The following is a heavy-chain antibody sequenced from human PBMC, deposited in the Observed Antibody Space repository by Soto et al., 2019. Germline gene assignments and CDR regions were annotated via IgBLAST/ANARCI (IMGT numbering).Heavy chain of an antibody. CDR3: AKDEGIAVPTPYFQH. V-gene: IGHV3-30*18. J-gene: IGHJ1*01. D-gene: IGHD6-19*01. CDR1: GFTFSSYG. Sequence: GGSLRLSCAASGFTFSSYGRHWVRQAPGKGLEWVAVISYDGSNKYYADSVKGRFTISRDNSKNTLYLQMNSLRAEDTAVYYCAKDEGIAVPTPYFQHWGQGTLVTVSS. CDR2: ISYDGSNK.